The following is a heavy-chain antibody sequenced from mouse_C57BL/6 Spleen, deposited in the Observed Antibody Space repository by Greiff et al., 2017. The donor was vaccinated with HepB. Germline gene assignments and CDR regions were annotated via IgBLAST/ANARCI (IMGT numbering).Heavy chain of an antibody. CDR1: GFTFSSYG. D-gene: IGHD1-1*01. V-gene: IGHV5-6*01. CDR2: ISSGGSYT. J-gene: IGHJ1*03. Sequence: DVQLVESGGDLVKPGGSLKLSCAASGFTFSSYGMSWVRQTPDKRLEWVATISSGGSYTYYPDSVKGRFTISRDNAKNTLYLQMSRLKSEDTAMYYWARRKNYYGSSPYFDVWGTGTTVTVSS. CDR3: ARRKNYYGSSPYFDV.